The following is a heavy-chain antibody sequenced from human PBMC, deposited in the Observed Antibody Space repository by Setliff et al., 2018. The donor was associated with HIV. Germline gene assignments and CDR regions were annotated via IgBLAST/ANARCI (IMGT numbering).Heavy chain of an antibody. CDR1: GDSISSDAYY. CDR2: ISYSGGS. Sequence: SETLSLTCTVSGDSISSDAYYWSWIRQHPEKGLEWVGYISYSGGSYYNPSLKSRISISMDTSKNQFSLKLKSVTAADTAVYSCARLNVEMFVVMAATPGWFGPWGQGILVTSPQ. CDR3: ARLNVEMFVVMAATPGWFGP. J-gene: IGHJ5*02. V-gene: IGHV4-31*03. D-gene: IGHD2-15*01.